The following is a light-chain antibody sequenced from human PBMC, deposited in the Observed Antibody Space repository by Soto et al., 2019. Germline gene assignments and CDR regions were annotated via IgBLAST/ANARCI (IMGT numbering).Light chain of an antibody. CDR3: MQALQIPMT. Sequence: DIVMSQSPVTLPVTPGEPASISCRSSQSLLNYKGYVYLDWYVQKPGQSPQLLLYLGSNRASGVPDMFSGSGSGTAFTVEIRCVDADDVGIDYYMQALQIPMTFGGGTMVYI. CDR2: LGS. V-gene: IGKV2-28*01. J-gene: IGKJ4*01. CDR1: QSLLNYKGYVY.